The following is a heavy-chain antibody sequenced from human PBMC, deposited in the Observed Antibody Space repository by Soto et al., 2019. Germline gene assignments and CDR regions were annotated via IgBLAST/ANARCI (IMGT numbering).Heavy chain of an antibody. V-gene: IGHV3-43*01. CDR2: ITWNGGNT. CDR3: ARETLSFGSALDV. CDR1: GFRFDDYS. D-gene: IGHD3-3*01. J-gene: IGHJ6*02. Sequence: GGSLRLSCAASGFRFDDYSRHWVRRAPGKGLEWVSLITWNGGNTYYADSVKGRFTISRDGTTQSVSLQMTGLKREDTGLYYCARETLSFGSALDVWGQGTTVTVSS.